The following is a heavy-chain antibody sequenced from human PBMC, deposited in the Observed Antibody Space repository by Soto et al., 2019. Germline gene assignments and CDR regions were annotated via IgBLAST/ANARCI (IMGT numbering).Heavy chain of an antibody. J-gene: IGHJ5*02. CDR1: GGSISSGGYY. Sequence: SETLSLTCTVSGGSISSGGYYWSWIRQHPGKGLEWIGYIYYSGSTYYNPSLKSRVTISVDTSKNQFSLKLSSVTAADTAVYYCARRSYDILTGYYKNWFDPWGQGTLVTVSS. CDR3: ARRSYDILTGYYKNWFDP. D-gene: IGHD3-9*01. V-gene: IGHV4-31*03. CDR2: IYYSGST.